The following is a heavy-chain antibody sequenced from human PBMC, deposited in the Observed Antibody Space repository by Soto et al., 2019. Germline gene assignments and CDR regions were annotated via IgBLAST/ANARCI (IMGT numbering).Heavy chain of an antibody. V-gene: IGHV1-69*13. D-gene: IGHD6-19*01. CDR2: IIPIFGTA. CDR3: ASDIVEYSGIAVAGYYYGMDV. CDR1: GGTFSSYA. J-gene: IGHJ6*02. Sequence: SVKVSCKASGGTFSSYAISCVRQAPGQGLEGMGGIIPIFGTANYAQKFQGRVTITADESTSTAYMELSSLRSEDTAVYYCASDIVEYSGIAVAGYYYGMDVWGQGTTVTVSS.